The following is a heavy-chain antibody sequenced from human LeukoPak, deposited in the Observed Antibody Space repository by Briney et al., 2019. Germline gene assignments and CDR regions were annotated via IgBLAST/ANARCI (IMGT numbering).Heavy chain of an antibody. CDR1: GFTFSNYG. CDR2: IRYDGSNK. CDR3: AKEKNDYSDSSYMDV. D-gene: IGHD4-11*01. J-gene: IGHJ6*03. V-gene: IGHV3-30*02. Sequence: PGGSLRLSCAASGFTFSNYGMHWVRQAPGKGLEWVAFIRYDGSNKYCADSVKGRFTVSRDNTKNTLYLQMNSLRAEDTAAYYCAKEKNDYSDSSYMDVWGKGTTVTVSS.